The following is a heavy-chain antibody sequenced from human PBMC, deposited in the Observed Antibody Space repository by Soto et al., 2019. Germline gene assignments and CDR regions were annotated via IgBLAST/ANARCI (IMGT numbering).Heavy chain of an antibody. J-gene: IGHJ3*02. Sequence: SETLSLTCTVSGGSISSYYWSWIRQPPGKGLEWIGYIYYSGSTNYNPSLKSRVTISVDTSKNQFSLKLSSVTAADTAVYYCARLYNDGHEGVADAFDIWGQGTMVTVSS. CDR1: GGSISSYY. V-gene: IGHV4-59*08. D-gene: IGHD1-1*01. CDR3: ARLYNDGHEGVADAFDI. CDR2: IYYSGST.